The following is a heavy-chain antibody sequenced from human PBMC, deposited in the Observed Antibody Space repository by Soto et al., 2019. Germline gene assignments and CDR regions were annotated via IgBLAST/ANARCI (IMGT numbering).Heavy chain of an antibody. J-gene: IGHJ4*02. CDR3: AKAPCYSSSGYSLLFDY. D-gene: IGHD3-22*01. CDR2: ISYDGSNK. CDR1: GFTFSSYG. Sequence: QVQLVESGGGVVQPGRSLRLSCAASGFTFSSYGMHWVRQAPGKGLEWVAVISYDGSNKYYADSVKGRFTISRDNSKNTLYLQMNSLRAEDTAVYYCAKAPCYSSSGYSLLFDYWGQGTLVTVSS. V-gene: IGHV3-30*18.